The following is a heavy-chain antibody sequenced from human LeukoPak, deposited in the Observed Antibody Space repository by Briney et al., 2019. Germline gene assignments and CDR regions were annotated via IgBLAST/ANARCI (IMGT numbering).Heavy chain of an antibody. D-gene: IGHD5-18*01. CDR1: GYTFTSYG. CDR2: ISAYNGNT. CDR3: ARDRVGYSYGQPNWFDP. Sequence: ASVKVACKASGYTFTSYGISWVRQAPGPGLEWMGWISAYNGNTSYAQKLQGRVTMTTDTSTSTAYMELRSLRSDDTAVYYCARDRVGYSYGQPNWFDPWGQGTLVTVSS. J-gene: IGHJ5*02. V-gene: IGHV1-18*04.